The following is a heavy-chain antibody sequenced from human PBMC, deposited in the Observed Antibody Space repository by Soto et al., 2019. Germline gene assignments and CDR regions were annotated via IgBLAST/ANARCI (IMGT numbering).Heavy chain of an antibody. Sequence: SVKVSCKASGFTFTSSAVQWVRQARGQRLEWIGWIVVGSGNTNYAQKFQERVAITRDMSTSTAYMELSSLRSEDTAVYYCAADSHYDSSGSFGYWGQGTLVTVSS. D-gene: IGHD3-22*01. CDR1: GFTFTSSA. J-gene: IGHJ4*02. CDR2: IVVGSGNT. V-gene: IGHV1-58*01. CDR3: AADSHYDSSGSFGY.